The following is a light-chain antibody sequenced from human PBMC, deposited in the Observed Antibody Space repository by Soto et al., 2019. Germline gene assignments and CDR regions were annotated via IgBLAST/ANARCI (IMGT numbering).Light chain of an antibody. V-gene: IGKV3-15*01. CDR3: QQYNNWPLT. CDR1: QSVSDN. Sequence: EIVMTQSPATLSVSPGERATLSCRASQSVSDNLAWYQQRPSQAPRLLIYGASIRAAGIPARISGSGSGTEFTLTISSLQSEDFAVYSCQQYNNWPLTFGGGTKVETK. J-gene: IGKJ4*01. CDR2: GAS.